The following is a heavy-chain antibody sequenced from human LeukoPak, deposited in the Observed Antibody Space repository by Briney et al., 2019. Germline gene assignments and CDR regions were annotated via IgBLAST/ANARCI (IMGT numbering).Heavy chain of an antibody. J-gene: IGHJ5*02. CDR1: GYTFTGYY. Sequence: ASVKVSCKASGYTFTGYYMHWVRQAPGQGLEWMGWINPNSGGTNYAQKFQGRVTMARDTSISTAYMELSRLRSDDTAVYYCARYYGDSPTWSDPWGQGTLVTVSS. CDR2: INPNSGGT. D-gene: IGHD4-17*01. CDR3: ARYYGDSPTWSDP. V-gene: IGHV1-2*02.